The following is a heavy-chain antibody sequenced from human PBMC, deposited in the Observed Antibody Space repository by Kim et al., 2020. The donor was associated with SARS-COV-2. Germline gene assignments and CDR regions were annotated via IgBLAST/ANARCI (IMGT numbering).Heavy chain of an antibody. CDR3: ARLDYGDYAFFDY. V-gene: IGHV1-3*04. CDR2: VNTGTGNT. D-gene: IGHD4-17*01. J-gene: IGHJ4*02. Sequence: ASVKVSCKASGYTFTSYTIHWMRQAPGQRLEWMGWVNTGTGNTKYSQTFQGRVTMTRDTSATTAYMDLSDLKSDDTAIYYCARLDYGDYAFFDYWGQGTL. CDR1: GYTFTSYT.